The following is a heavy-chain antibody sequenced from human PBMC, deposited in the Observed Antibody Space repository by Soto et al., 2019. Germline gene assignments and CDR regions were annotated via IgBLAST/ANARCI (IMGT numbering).Heavy chain of an antibody. J-gene: IGHJ5*01. CDR1: GFTFSSYA. V-gene: IGHV3-23*01. CDR2: ISGSGGST. CDR3: AKTYGSGSYYNGFDY. D-gene: IGHD3-10*01. Sequence: GSLSLSCAASGFTFSSYAMSWVRQAPGKGLEWVSAISGSGGSTYYADSVKGRFTISRDNSKNTLYLQMNSLRAEDTAVYYCAKTYGSGSYYNGFDYWGQGTLVTVSS.